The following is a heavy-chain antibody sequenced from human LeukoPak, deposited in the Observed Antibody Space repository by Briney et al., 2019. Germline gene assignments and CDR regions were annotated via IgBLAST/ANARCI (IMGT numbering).Heavy chain of an antibody. CDR1: GFTFGSYW. Sequence: GGSLRLSCAASGFTFGSYWMHWVRQAPGKGLVWVSRITSDGVTTTYADSVKGRFSISRDNAKNTLYLQTNNLRAEDTAVYYCVRDRGYSFDFWGQGTLVTVSS. J-gene: IGHJ4*02. V-gene: IGHV3-74*01. CDR3: VRDRGYSFDF. CDR2: ITSDGVTT. D-gene: IGHD2-21*01.